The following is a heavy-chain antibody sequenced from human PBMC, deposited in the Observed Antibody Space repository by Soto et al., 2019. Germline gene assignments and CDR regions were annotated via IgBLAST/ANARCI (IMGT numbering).Heavy chain of an antibody. CDR1: GFSFSTYA. Sequence: EVQLLESGGALVQPGGSLRLSCAASGFSFSTYAMSWVRQAPGKGLEWVSAVSGSADFTYYADSVKGRFTISRDNSKNTLYLQMNSLRAEDTAVYYCAKEALVAATLNWFDPWGQGTLVTVSS. CDR2: VSGSADFT. CDR3: AKEALVAATLNWFDP. D-gene: IGHD2-15*01. V-gene: IGHV3-23*01. J-gene: IGHJ5*02.